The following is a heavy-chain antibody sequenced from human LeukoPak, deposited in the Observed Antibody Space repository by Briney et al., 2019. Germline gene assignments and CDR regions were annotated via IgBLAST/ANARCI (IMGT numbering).Heavy chain of an antibody. V-gene: IGHV1-69*13. Sequence: ASVKGSCKASGGTFSSYAISWVRQAPGQGLEWMGGIIPIFGTANYAQKFQGRVTITADESTSTAYMELSRLRSDDTAVYYCAIIGRARYYFDYWGQGTLVTVSS. CDR1: GGTFSSYA. CDR3: AIIGRARYYFDY. CDR2: IIPIFGTA. J-gene: IGHJ4*02. D-gene: IGHD1-14*01.